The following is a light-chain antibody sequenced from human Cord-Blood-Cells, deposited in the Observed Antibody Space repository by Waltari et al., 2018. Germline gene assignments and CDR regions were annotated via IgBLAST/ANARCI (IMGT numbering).Light chain of an antibody. CDR3: CSYAGSSTSVV. CDR1: SSDVGSYNL. CDR2: EGS. V-gene: IGLV2-23*01. Sequence: QSALTQPASVSGSPGQSITISCTGTSSDVGSYNLVSWYQQHPGKAPILVIYEGSKRPSGFCERVAGSKCGNTASLTISGLQAGDEADYYCCSYAGSSTSVVFGGGTKLTVL. J-gene: IGLJ2*01.